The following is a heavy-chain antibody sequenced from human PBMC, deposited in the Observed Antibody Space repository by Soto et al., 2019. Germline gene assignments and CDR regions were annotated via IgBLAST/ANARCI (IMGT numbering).Heavy chain of an antibody. Sequence: EVRLLQSGGGLVHPGGSLTLSCAASGFNFSDFSMIWVRQAPGKGLEWVSGISATTGNTYYAGSVKGRFTVSRDNFENKLFLQMNNLRAEDTALYYCAMDSDVGYCGQGTLGTVSS. D-gene: IGHD2-15*01. CDR2: ISATTGNT. CDR1: GFNFSDFS. CDR3: AMDSDVGY. J-gene: IGHJ4*02. V-gene: IGHV3-23*01.